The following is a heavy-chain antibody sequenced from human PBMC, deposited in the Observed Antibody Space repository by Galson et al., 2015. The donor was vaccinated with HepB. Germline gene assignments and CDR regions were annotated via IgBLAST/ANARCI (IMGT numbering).Heavy chain of an antibody. CDR1: GGTFSSYA. CDR3: ARVYGGNTRAFDI. CDR2: IIPIFGTA. Sequence: SVKVSCKASGGTFSSYAISWVRQAPGQGLEWMGGIIPIFGTANYAQKFQGRVTITADESTSTAYMELSSLRSEDTAVYYCARVYGGNTRAFDIWGQGTMVTVSS. V-gene: IGHV1-69*13. J-gene: IGHJ3*02. D-gene: IGHD4-23*01.